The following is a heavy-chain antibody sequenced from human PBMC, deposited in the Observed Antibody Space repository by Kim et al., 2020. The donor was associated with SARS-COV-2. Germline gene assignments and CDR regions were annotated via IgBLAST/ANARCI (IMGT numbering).Heavy chain of an antibody. J-gene: IGHJ4*03. CDR3: ARGSSSWSTESYFEY. CDR1: GFTFSSYS. CDR2: IRSTSTYI. D-gene: IGHD6-6*01. Sequence: GGYLRLSCAASGFTFSSYSMNWVRQAPGTWLVWVSSIRSTSTYIYYADSVKGRFTISRDNAKNSLYLQMNSLRAEDTAVYYCARGSSSWSTESYFEYWG. V-gene: IGHV3-21*01.